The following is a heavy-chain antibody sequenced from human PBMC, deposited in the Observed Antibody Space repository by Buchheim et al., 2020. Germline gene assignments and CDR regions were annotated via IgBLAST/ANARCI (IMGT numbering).Heavy chain of an antibody. CDR1: GFTFSSYG. V-gene: IGHV3-30*02. D-gene: IGHD3-3*01. Sequence: QVQLVESGGGVVQPGRSLRLSCAASGFTFSSYGMHWVRQAPGKGLEWVAFIRYDGSNKYYADSVKGRFTISRDNSKNTLYLQMNSLRAEDTAVYYCAKDAYDVWPVGDYYYGMDVWGQGTT. CDR2: IRYDGSNK. CDR3: AKDAYDVWPVGDYYYGMDV. J-gene: IGHJ6*02.